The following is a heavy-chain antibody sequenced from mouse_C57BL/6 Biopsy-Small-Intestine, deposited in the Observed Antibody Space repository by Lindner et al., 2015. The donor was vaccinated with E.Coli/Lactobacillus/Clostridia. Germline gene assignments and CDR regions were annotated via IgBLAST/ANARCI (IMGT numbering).Heavy chain of an antibody. CDR2: IYPGNDNT. D-gene: IGHD4-1*02. V-gene: IGHV1-85*01. Sequence: VQLQESGPELAKPGASVKLSCKAYGYTFTNYDINWVIQRPGQGLEWIGWIYPGNDNTKYNEKFKDKATLTVDTSSTTAYMELHSLTSEDSAVYFCARWGLNWHFFDYWGQGTTLTVSS. J-gene: IGHJ2*01. CDR1: GYTFTNYD. CDR3: ARWGLNWHFFDY.